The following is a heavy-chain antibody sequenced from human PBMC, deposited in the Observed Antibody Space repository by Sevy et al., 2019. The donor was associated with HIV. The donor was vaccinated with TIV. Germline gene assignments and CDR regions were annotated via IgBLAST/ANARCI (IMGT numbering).Heavy chain of an antibody. V-gene: IGHV4-31*03. Sequence: SETLSLTCTVSGGSISSGGYYWSWIRQHPGKGLEWIGYIYYSGSTYYNPSLKSRVTISVDTSKNQFSLKLSSVTAADTAVYYCARGGVALVEDAGWFDPWGQGTLVTVSS. CDR3: ARGGVALVEDAGWFDP. J-gene: IGHJ5*02. CDR1: GGSISSGGYY. D-gene: IGHD5-12*01. CDR2: IYYSGST.